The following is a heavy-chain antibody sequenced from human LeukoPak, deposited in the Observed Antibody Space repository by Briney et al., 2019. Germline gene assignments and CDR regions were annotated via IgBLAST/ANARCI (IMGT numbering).Heavy chain of an antibody. Sequence: PSETLSLSCTVSGGSISSSSYFWGWIRQAPGKGLEWIGNIYYSGTTFYNPSLESRVTISVDTSENHFSLKVSSVTAADTAVYYCARRIPGFSFDYWGQGTLVIVSS. CDR2: IYYSGTT. J-gene: IGHJ4*02. D-gene: IGHD1-14*01. CDR1: GGSISSSSYF. CDR3: ARRIPGFSFDY. V-gene: IGHV4-39*02.